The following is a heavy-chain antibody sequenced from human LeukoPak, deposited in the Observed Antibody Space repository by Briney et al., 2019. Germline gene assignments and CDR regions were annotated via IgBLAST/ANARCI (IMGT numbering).Heavy chain of an antibody. V-gene: IGHV1-8*01. Sequence: ASVKVSCKASGYTFTSYDINWVRQATGQGLEWMGWMNPNSGNTGYAQKFQGRVTMTRNTSISTAYMELSSLRSEDTAVYYCARDPHCSGGSCWLSYYYYYMDVWGKGTMVTVSS. J-gene: IGHJ6*03. CDR2: MNPNSGNT. CDR3: ARDPHCSGGSCWLSYYYYYMDV. D-gene: IGHD2-15*01. CDR1: GYTFTSYD.